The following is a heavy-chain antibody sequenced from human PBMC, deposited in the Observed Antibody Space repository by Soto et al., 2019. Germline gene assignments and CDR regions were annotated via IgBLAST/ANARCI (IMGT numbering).Heavy chain of an antibody. V-gene: IGHV3-30*03. CDR1: GFTFSSYG. Sequence: GGLLILSCAASGFTFSSYGMHLVRQAPGKGLEWVAVISYDGSNKYYADSVKGRFTISRDNSKNTLYLQMNSLRAEDTAVYYGATDFDPQAGHPQIFDYWGQGTRVSVS. CDR2: ISYDGSNK. D-gene: IGHD6-13*01. CDR3: ATDFDPQAGHPQIFDY. J-gene: IGHJ4*02.